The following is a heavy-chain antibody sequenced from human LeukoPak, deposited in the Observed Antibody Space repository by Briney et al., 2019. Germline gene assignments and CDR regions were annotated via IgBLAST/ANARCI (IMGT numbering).Heavy chain of an antibody. CDR2: INHSGST. V-gene: IGHV4-4*02. CDR3: ARRGIAARRPRLDY. D-gene: IGHD6-6*01. Sequence: SETLSLTCVVSGGSISSSNWWSWVRQPPGKGLEWIGEINHSGSTNYNPSLKSRVTISVDTSKNQFSLKLSSVTAADTAVYYCARRGIAARRPRLDYWGQGTLVTVSS. J-gene: IGHJ4*02. CDR1: GGSISSSNW.